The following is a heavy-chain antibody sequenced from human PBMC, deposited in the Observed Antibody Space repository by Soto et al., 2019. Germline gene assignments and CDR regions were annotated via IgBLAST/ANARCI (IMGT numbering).Heavy chain of an antibody. Sequence: PGESLKISCKGSGYSFTSYWIGWVRQMPGKGLEWMGIIYPGDSDTRYNPSLKSRVTISVDTSKNQFSLKLSSVTAADTAVYYCASKDSQPEYSGYDYYYYYMDVWGKGTTVTVSS. CDR1: GYSFTSYW. J-gene: IGHJ6*03. CDR3: ASKDSQPEYSGYDYYYYYMDV. CDR2: IYPGDSDT. D-gene: IGHD5-12*01. V-gene: IGHV5-51*01.